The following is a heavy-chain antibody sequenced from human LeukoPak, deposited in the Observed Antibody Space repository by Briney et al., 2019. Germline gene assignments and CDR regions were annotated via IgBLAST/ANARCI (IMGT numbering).Heavy chain of an antibody. D-gene: IGHD6-25*01. CDR1: GFTVSSNY. V-gene: IGHV3-23*01. CDR3: AKGVSGYVPGY. Sequence: GGSLRLSCAASGFTVSSNYMSWVRRAPGKGLGWVSAISGSGASTYYADSVKGRFTISRDNSKNTLYLQINSLRAEDTAVYHCAKGVSGYVPGYWGQGTLVTVSS. CDR2: ISGSGAST. J-gene: IGHJ4*02.